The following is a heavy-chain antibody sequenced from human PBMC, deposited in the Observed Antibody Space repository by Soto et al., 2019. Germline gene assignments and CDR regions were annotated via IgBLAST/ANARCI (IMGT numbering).Heavy chain of an antibody. CDR1: GYTFSNYG. Sequence: QVQLVQSGAEVKKPGASVKVSCKASGYTFSNYGISWVRQAPGQGLEWMGWISAYNGNTKYAQKLQGRVTMTTDTSTSTAYMEMRSVRYDDAAVYYCARDSPPVDYWGQGTLVTVSS. J-gene: IGHJ4*02. CDR3: ARDSPPVDY. V-gene: IGHV1-18*01. CDR2: ISAYNGNT.